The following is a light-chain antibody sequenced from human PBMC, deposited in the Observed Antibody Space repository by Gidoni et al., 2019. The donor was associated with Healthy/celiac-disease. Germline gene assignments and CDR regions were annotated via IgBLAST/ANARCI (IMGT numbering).Light chain of an antibody. Sequence: SYELTQPPSVSVSPGQTASITCSGDNLGDKYACWYQQKPGQFPVLVIYQDSNRPSGIPERFSGSNSGNTATLTISGTQAMDEADYYCQAWDSSRVVFGGWTKLTVL. CDR1: NLGDKY. J-gene: IGLJ2*01. V-gene: IGLV3-1*01. CDR2: QDS. CDR3: QAWDSSRVV.